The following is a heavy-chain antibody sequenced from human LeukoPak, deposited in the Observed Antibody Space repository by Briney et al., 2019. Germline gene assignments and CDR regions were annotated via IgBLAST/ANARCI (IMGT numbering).Heavy chain of an antibody. Sequence: GGSLRLSCGASGFTFSNYWMSWVRQAPGKGLEWVANTHQNGNEKYYVDSVKGRFSISRDNARDSLYLQMNSLRVEDTAVYYCARRAPWDCSGSSCSLFDYWGQGTLVTVSS. D-gene: IGHD3-22*01. J-gene: IGHJ4*02. CDR3: ARRAPWDCSGSSCSLFDY. CDR1: GFTFSNYW. V-gene: IGHV3-7*03. CDR2: THQNGNEK.